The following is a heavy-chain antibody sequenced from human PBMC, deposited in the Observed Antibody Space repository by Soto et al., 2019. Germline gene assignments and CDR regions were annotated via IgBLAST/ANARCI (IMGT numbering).Heavy chain of an antibody. V-gene: IGHV4-30-2*01. J-gene: IGHJ4*02. CDR2: IYHSEST. CDR3: SSSHAGAHITAAVH. D-gene: IGHD6-13*01. CDR1: GGSISSGGYS. Sequence: QLQLQESGSGLVKPSQTLSLTCAVSGGSISSGGYSWSWIRQPPGKGLEWIGYIYHSESTYYNPSPNTRVHIPLDKSKNQFPRKLSSVPPADTAVYYCSSSHAGAHITAAVHWGQGTLVTVSS.